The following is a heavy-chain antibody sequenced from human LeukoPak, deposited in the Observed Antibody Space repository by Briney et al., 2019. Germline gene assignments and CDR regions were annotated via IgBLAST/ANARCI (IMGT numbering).Heavy chain of an antibody. D-gene: IGHD5-18*01. Sequence: SETLSLTCTVSGASVSSYYWIWIRQPAGRGLEWIGRIDASGSTNYNPSLKSRVTMSVDSSKNQFSLKVSSVTAADTAVYYCARGIQLWFTGHGAFDIWGQGTMVTVSS. CDR1: GASVSSYY. CDR3: ARGIQLWFTGHGAFDI. V-gene: IGHV4-4*07. J-gene: IGHJ3*02. CDR2: IDASGST.